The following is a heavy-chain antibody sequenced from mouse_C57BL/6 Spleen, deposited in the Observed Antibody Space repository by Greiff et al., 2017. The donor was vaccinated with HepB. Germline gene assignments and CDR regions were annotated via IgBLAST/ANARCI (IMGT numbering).Heavy chain of an antibody. D-gene: IGHD1-1*01. J-gene: IGHJ3*01. CDR3: AREGYYGTWFAY. CDR2: ISYDGSN. Sequence: EVQLQESGPGLVKPSQSLSLTCSVTGYSITSGYYWNWIRQFPGNKLEWMGYISYDGSNNYNPSLKNRISITRDISKNQFFLKLNSVTTEDTATYYCAREGYYGTWFAYWGQGTLVTVSA. CDR1: GYSITSGYY. V-gene: IGHV3-6*01.